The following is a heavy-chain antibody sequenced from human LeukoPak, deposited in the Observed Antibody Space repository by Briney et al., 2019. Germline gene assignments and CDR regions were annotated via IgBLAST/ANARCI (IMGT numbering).Heavy chain of an antibody. V-gene: IGHV3-30*03. CDR3: ARDWGVDS. D-gene: IGHD3-10*01. CDR2: TSYDESNK. CDR1: EFSFGIYT. J-gene: IGHJ4*02. Sequence: GRSLRLSGAASEFSFGIYTMVWFGQPPGQGLEWVAVTSYDESNKYYVDSVKGRFTISRDNSNNILYLQMNSLRPEDTAVYYCARDWGVDSWGQGTLVTVSS.